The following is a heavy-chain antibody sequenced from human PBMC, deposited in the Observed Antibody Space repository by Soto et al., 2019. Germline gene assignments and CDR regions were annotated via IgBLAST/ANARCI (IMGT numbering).Heavy chain of an antibody. D-gene: IGHD2-15*01. CDR2: ISYDGSNK. J-gene: IGHJ6*02. Sequence: QVQVVESGGGVVQPGRSLRLSCAASGFTFSSYAMHWVRQAPGKGLEWVALISYDGSNKYYADSVKGRFAISRDNSKNTLYLQMNSLRAEDTAMYYCARMGLLHGMDVWGQGTTVTVSS. V-gene: IGHV3-30*09. CDR1: GFTFSSYA. CDR3: ARMGLLHGMDV.